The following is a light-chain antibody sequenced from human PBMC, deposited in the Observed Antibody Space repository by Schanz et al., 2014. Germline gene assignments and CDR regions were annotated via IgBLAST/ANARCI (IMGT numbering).Light chain of an antibody. CDR1: NSDIGIYRH. V-gene: IGLV2-14*03. J-gene: IGLJ3*02. CDR3: CSYAGSSWV. CDR2: DVT. Sequence: QSALTQPASVSGSPGQSITISCSGTNSDIGIYRHVSWYQQYPGKAPKLIMYDVTTRPSGVSDRFSGSKSGNTASLTISGLQAEDEADYYCCSYAGSSWVFGGGTKLTVL.